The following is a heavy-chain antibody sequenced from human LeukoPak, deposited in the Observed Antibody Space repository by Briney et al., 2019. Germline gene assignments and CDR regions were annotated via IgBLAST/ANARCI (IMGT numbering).Heavy chain of an antibody. CDR3: ARASGYCSGGSCFPPDY. CDR1: GFTFSSYW. CDR2: IKQDGSEI. V-gene: IGHV3-7*05. D-gene: IGHD2-15*01. Sequence: PGGSLRLSCAASGFTFSSYWVTWVRQAPGKGLEWVTDIKQDGSEIYYVDSVKGRFTISRDNAKNSLYLQMNSLRAEDTAVYYCARASGYCSGGSCFPPDYWGQGTLVTVSS. J-gene: IGHJ4*02.